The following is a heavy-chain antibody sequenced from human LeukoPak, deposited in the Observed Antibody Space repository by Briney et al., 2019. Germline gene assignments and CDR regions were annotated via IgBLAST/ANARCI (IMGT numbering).Heavy chain of an antibody. CDR2: IYSTGNT. D-gene: IGHD5-18*01. Sequence: SETLSLTCTVSGGSISSGDRYWSWIRQSPGKGLEWIGYIYSTGNTYYNPSLKSRVIISVDTPKNQFSLELNSVTAADTAVYYCARDSYSYGYGGFDYWGQGILVTVSS. CDR1: GGSISSGDRY. CDR3: ARDSYSYGYGGFDY. V-gene: IGHV4-30-4*01. J-gene: IGHJ4*02.